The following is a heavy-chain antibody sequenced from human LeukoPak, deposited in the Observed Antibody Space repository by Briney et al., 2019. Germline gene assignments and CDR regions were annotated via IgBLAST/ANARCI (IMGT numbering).Heavy chain of an antibody. CDR3: ARRVGCSGGSCYSDARKYYYYYMDV. V-gene: IGHV1-2*02. D-gene: IGHD2-15*01. CDR2: INPNSDGT. J-gene: IGHJ6*03. Sequence: GASVKVSCKASGYTFTGYYMHWVRQAPGQGLEWMGWINPNSDGTNYAQKFQGRVTMTRDTSISTAYMELSRLRSDDTAVYYCARRVGCSGGSCYSDARKYYYYYMDVWGKGTTVTISS. CDR1: GYTFTGYY.